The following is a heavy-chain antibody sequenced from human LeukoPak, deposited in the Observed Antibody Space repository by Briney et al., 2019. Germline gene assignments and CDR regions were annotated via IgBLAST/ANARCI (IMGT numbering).Heavy chain of an antibody. CDR2: ISYDGNNK. CDR3: AREGYSYGSDYCGMDV. D-gene: IGHD5-18*01. CDR1: GFTFSSYG. Sequence: GGSLRLSCAASGFTFSSYGMHWVRQAPGKGLEWVAVISYDGNNKYYADSVKGRFTISRDNSKNTLYLQMNSLRAEDTAVYYCAREGYSYGSDYCGMDVWGQGTTVTVSS. V-gene: IGHV3-30*19. J-gene: IGHJ6*02.